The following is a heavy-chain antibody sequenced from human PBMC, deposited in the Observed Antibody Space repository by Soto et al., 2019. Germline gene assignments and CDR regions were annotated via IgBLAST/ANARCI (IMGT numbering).Heavy chain of an antibody. V-gene: IGHV3-23*01. D-gene: IGHD1-26*01. J-gene: IGHJ4*02. CDR1: GFTFSAYA. Sequence: GGSLRLSCGASGFTFSAYAMTWVRQAPGKGLEWVSALTPGGETTYYIDFVKGRFTISRDNAKNSLYLQMNSLTAADTAVYYCAKDSTLSGKYQDLDYWGPGTLVTVYS. CDR3: AKDSTLSGKYQDLDY. CDR2: LTPGGETT.